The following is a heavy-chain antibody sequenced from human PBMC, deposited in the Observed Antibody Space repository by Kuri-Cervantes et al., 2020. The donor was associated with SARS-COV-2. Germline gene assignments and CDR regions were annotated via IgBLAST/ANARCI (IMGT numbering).Heavy chain of an antibody. CDR3: ASSIAEQPDYYYGMDV. CDR1: GYTFTGYC. D-gene: IGHD6-6*01. Sequence: ASVKVSCKASGYTFTGYCMHWVRQAPGQGLEWMGWINPNSGGTNYAQKFQGRVTMTRDTSISTAYMELSRLRSDDTAVYYCASSIAEQPDYYYGMDVWGQGTTVTVSS. CDR2: INPNSGGT. J-gene: IGHJ6*02. V-gene: IGHV1-2*02.